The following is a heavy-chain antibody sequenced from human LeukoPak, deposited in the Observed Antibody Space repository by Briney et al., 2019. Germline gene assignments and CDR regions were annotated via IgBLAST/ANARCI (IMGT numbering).Heavy chain of an antibody. CDR3: ARHYGTLWYYYYMDV. CDR1: GGSISSYY. V-gene: IGHV4-59*01. CDR2: IYYSGST. Sequence: PSETLSLTCTVSGGSISSYYWSWIRQPPGKGLELIGYIYYSGSTNYNPSLKSRVTIPVDTSKNQFSLKLSSVTAADTAVYYCARHYGTLWYYYYMDVWGKGTTVTVSS. J-gene: IGHJ6*03. D-gene: IGHD3-10*01.